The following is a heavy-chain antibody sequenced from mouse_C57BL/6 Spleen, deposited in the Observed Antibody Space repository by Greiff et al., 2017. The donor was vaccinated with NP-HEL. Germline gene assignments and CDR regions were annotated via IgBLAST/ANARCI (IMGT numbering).Heavy chain of an antibody. CDR1: GFTFSSYA. CDR3: TREWAMDD. V-gene: IGHV5-9-1*02. Sequence: EVHLVESGAGLVKPGASLTLSCAASGFTFSSYAMSWVRQTPGKGLEWVAYISRGGGYTYYADTVTGRYTISRDNASNTLYLQISSLKSEDTAMYYSTREWAMDDWGQGTSVTVSS. J-gene: IGHJ4*01. CDR2: ISRGGGYT.